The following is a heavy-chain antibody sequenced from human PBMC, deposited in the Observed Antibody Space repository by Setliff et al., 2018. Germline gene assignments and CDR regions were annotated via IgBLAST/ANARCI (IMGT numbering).Heavy chain of an antibody. CDR1: GFTFSAST. CDR2: ISGSSSNFI. Sequence: GGSLRLSCAASGFTFSASTMNWVRQAPGKGLEWVSSISGSSSNFIYYADSVKGRFTISRDNAKNSLYLQMNGLRAEDTAVYYCAKFSSVPGSRFFDYWGQGALVTVSS. D-gene: IGHD2-2*01. J-gene: IGHJ4*02. V-gene: IGHV3-21*04. CDR3: AKFSSVPGSRFFDY.